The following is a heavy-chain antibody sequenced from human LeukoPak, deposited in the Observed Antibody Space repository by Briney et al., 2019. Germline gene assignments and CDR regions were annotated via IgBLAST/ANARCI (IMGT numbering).Heavy chain of an antibody. CDR3: AREVIEMATTYDY. J-gene: IGHJ4*02. CDR1: GFTFSSYE. V-gene: IGHV3-48*03. Sequence: PGGSLRLSCAASGFTFSSYEMNWVRQAPGKGLEWVSYISSSGSTIYYADSVKGRFTISRDNAKNSLYLQMNSLRAEDTAVYYCAREVIEMATTYDYWGQGTLVTVSS. CDR2: ISSSGSTI. D-gene: IGHD5-24*01.